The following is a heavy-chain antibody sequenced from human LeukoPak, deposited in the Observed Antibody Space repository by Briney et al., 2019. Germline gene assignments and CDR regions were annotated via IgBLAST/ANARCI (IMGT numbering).Heavy chain of an antibody. D-gene: IGHD6-13*01. CDR2: ISSSSTNR. Sequence: AGSLTLSCAASGFTFSAYSMNWVRQAPGKGLEWVSYISSSSTNRFYADSVKGRFTISRDNAKNSLFLQMNSLRAEDTAVYYCTRGIASAGTSNYWGQGTLVTVSS. J-gene: IGHJ4*02. CDR3: TRGIASAGTSNY. V-gene: IGHV3-48*04. CDR1: GFTFSAYS.